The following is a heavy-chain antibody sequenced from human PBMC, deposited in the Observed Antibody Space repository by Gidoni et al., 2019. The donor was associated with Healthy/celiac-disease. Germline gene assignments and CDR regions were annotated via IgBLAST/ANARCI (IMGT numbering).Heavy chain of an antibody. CDR1: GYSISSGYY. J-gene: IGHJ4*02. Sequence: QVQLQESGPGLVKPSETLSLTCAVSGYSISSGYYWGWIRQPPGKVLEWIGSIYHSGSTYYNPSLKSRVTISVDTSKNQFSLKLSSVTAADTAVYYGARDSIVATSWYFDYWGQGTLVTVSS. V-gene: IGHV4-38-2*02. CDR3: ARDSIVATSWYFDY. D-gene: IGHD5-12*01. CDR2: IYHSGST.